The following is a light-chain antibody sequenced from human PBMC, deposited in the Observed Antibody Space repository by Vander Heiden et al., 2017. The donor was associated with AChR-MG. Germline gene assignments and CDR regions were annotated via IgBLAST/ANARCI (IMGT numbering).Light chain of an antibody. CDR3: QQTDSTPQT. Sequence: DILMTQSPSSLSAAVGDRVTITCWASQSISGDLNWYQQRPGKAPKLLIYAASSLKSGAPSRFSGRGSGTDFTLTISSLQPEDFATYYCQQTDSTPQTFGQGTKVEIK. J-gene: IGKJ1*01. CDR1: QSISGD. V-gene: IGKV1-39*01. CDR2: AAS.